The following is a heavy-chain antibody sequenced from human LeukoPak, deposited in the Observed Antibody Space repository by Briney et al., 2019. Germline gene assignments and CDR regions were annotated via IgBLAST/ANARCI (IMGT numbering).Heavy chain of an antibody. V-gene: IGHV4-30-2*01. Sequence: SQTLSLTCAASGGSISSGGYSWSWIRQPPGSGLEWIGYIYHTGNTNYNPSLKSRVTISVARSKNQFPLRLSSVTAADTAVYYCARARESMATAGSYFDYWGQGTLVTVSS. CDR1: GGSISSGGYS. CDR2: IYHTGNT. CDR3: ARARESMATAGSYFDY. D-gene: IGHD6-6*01. J-gene: IGHJ4*02.